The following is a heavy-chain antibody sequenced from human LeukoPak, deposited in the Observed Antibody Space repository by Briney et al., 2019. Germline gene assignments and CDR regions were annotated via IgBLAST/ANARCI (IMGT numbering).Heavy chain of an antibody. J-gene: IGHJ4*02. CDR3: ARGQPENYYDGSGYYFFDS. CDR1: GGSLSGYW. CDR2: INHSGSS. V-gene: IGHV4-34*01. D-gene: IGHD3-22*01. Sequence: PSETPSLTCAVYGGSLSGYWWSWIRQPPGKGLEWIGEINHSGSSNYNPSLKSRVTISLDTSKNQFSLRLTSVTAADTAVYYCARGQPENYYDGSGYYFFDSWGQGTLVTVSS.